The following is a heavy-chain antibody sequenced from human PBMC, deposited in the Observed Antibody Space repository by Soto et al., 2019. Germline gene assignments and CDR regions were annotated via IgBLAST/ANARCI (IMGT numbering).Heavy chain of an antibody. CDR2: INSDGSSR. Sequence: EVQLVESGGDLVQPGGSLRLSCAASGFTFSSYWMHWVRQAPGKGLVWVSRINSDGSSRNYADSVKGRFTISRDNAKDTVFLQMNSLRAADTAVYYCARGANSQWLVDYWGQGALVTVSS. CDR3: ARGANSQWLVDY. CDR1: GFTFSSYW. J-gene: IGHJ4*02. V-gene: IGHV3-74*01. D-gene: IGHD6-19*01.